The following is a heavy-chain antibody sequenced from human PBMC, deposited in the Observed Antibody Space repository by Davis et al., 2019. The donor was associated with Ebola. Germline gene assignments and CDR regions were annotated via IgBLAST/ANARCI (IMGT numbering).Heavy chain of an antibody. D-gene: IGHD3/OR15-3a*01. CDR2: IIPMFGTA. CDR3: ARERLGLYYYGMDV. Sequence: AASVQVSCKASCGIFSNYAFSWVRPAPGRGLEWMGGIIPMFGTADYAQKFQGRVTITADESTSTAYMELSRLRSDDTVVYYCARERLGLYYYGMDVWGQGTTVTVSS. V-gene: IGHV1-69*13. J-gene: IGHJ6*02. CDR1: CGIFSNYA.